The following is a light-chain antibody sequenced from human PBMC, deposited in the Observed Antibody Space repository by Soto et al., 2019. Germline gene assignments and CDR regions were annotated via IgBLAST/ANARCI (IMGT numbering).Light chain of an antibody. J-gene: IGKJ1*01. CDR3: QQYNTYSWT. V-gene: IGKV1-5*03. Sequence: GDIVTITCRASQSISIWLAWYQQKPGKAPKLLIYAASSLESGVPSRFSGSGSGTEFTLTISSLQPDDFATYYCQQYNTYSWTFGQGTKVDIK. CDR1: QSISIW. CDR2: AAS.